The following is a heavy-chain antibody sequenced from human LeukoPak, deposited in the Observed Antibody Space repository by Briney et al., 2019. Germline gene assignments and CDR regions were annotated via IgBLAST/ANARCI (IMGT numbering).Heavy chain of an antibody. D-gene: IGHD5-24*01. J-gene: IGHJ5*02. CDR2: IYSGGKI. Sequence: PGGSLRLSCAASGFTVSSDYMSWVRQAPGKGLEWVSVIYSGGKIYYADSVKGRFTISRDNSKNTLYPQMSSLRAEDTAVYYCARGQSDGPRFDPWGQGTLVTVSS. CDR3: ARGQSDGPRFDP. CDR1: GFTVSSDY. V-gene: IGHV3-53*01.